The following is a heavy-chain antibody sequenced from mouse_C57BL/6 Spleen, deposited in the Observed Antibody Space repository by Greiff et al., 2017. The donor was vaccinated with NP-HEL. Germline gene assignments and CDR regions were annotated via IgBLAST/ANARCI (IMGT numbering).Heavy chain of an antibody. V-gene: IGHV1-82*01. J-gene: IGHJ2*01. CDR1: GYAFSSSW. D-gene: IGHD3-3*01. CDR2: IYPGDGDT. Sequence: QVQLQQSGPELVKPGASVKISCKASGYAFSSSWMNWVKQRPGKGLEWIGRIYPGDGDTNYNGKFKGKATLTADKSSSTAYMQLSSLTSEDSAVYFCARGGLNPFDYWGQGTTLTVSS. CDR3: ARGGLNPFDY.